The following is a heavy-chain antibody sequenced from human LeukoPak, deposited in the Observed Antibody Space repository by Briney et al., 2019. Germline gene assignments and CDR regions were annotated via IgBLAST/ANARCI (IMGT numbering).Heavy chain of an antibody. CDR1: GYTFSSFD. J-gene: IGHJ4*02. CDR2: MNPNSLNT. V-gene: IGHV1-8*01. CDR3: ARDICGSTTCLLYYFDY. D-gene: IGHD2-2*01. Sequence: ASVKVSCKTSGYTFSSFDVIWVRQATGQGLEWIGWMNPNSLNTGYAQKFRGRVTMTGDTSISTAYMELSSLISEDTAVYYCARDICGSTTCLLYYFDYWGQGTLVTVSS.